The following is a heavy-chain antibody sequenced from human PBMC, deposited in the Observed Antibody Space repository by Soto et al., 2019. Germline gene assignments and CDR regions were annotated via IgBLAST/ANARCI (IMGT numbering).Heavy chain of an antibody. CDR1: GYTFTGYY. J-gene: IGHJ4*02. V-gene: IGHV1-2*02. CDR3: ARNQYDSSGYSYFDY. Sequence: ASVKVSCKASGYTFTGYYMHWVRQAPGQGLEWMGWINPNSGGTNYAQKFQGRVTMTRDTSISTAYMELSRLRSDDTAVYYCARNQYDSSGYSYFDYWGQGTLVTVSS. CDR2: INPNSGGT. D-gene: IGHD3-22*01.